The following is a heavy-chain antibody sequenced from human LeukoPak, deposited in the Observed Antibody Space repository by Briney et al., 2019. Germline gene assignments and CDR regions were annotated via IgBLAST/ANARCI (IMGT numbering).Heavy chain of an antibody. CDR1: GGSISSSSYY. Sequence: SETLSLTCTVSGGSISSSSYYWGWIRQPPGKGLEWIGSIYYSGSTYYNPSLKSRVTISVDTSKNQFSLKLSSVTAADTAVYYCARGEAYYYGSGSYYLDYWGQGTLVTVSS. J-gene: IGHJ4*02. D-gene: IGHD3-10*01. CDR3: ARGEAYYYGSGSYYLDY. CDR2: IYYSGST. V-gene: IGHV4-39*07.